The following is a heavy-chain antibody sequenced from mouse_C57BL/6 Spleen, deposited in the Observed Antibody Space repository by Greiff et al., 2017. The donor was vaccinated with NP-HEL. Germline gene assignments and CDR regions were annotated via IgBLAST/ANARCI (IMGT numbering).Heavy chain of an antibody. CDR2: FYPGSGSI. CDR1: GYTFTEYT. CDR3: ARHERRLTRDGGFDY. Sequence: VQLVESGAELVKPGASVKLSCKASGYTFTEYTIHWVKQRSGQGLEWIGWFYPGSGSIKYNEKFKDKATLTADKSSSTVYMELSRVTSGDSAVYFCARHERRLTRDGGFDYWGQGTTLTVSS. J-gene: IGHJ2*01. D-gene: IGHD3-1*01. V-gene: IGHV1-62-2*01.